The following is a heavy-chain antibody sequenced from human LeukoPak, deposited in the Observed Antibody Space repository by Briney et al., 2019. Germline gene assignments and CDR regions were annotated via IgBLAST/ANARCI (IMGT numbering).Heavy chain of an antibody. CDR1: GGSFSGYY. Sequence: SETLSLTCAVYGGSFSGYYWSWIRQPPGKGLEWIGEINHSGSTNYNPSLKSRVTISVDTSKNQFSLKLSSVTAADTAVYYCRLGSSGGRDYWGQGTLVTVSS. CDR2: INHSGST. J-gene: IGHJ4*02. CDR3: RLGSSGGRDY. D-gene: IGHD6-19*01. V-gene: IGHV4-34*01.